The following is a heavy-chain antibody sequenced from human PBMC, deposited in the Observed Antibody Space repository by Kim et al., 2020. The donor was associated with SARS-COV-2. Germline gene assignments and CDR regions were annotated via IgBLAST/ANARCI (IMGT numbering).Heavy chain of an antibody. CDR2: IYHSGST. CDR1: GGSISSSNW. V-gene: IGHV4-4*02. Sequence: SETLSLTCAVSGGSISSSNWWSWVRQPPGKGLEWIGEIYHSGSTNYNPSLKSRVTISVDKSKNQFSLKLSSVTAADTAVYYCARRGGYPAPYYFDYWGQGTLVTVSS. CDR3: ARRGGYPAPYYFDY. J-gene: IGHJ4*02. D-gene: IGHD5-12*01.